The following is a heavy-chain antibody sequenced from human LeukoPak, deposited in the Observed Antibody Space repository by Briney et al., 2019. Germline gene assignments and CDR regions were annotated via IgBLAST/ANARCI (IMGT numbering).Heavy chain of an antibody. Sequence: SETLSLTCSVSGGSIDSRGYYWGWLRQSPGKGLEWIGSIHYSGTTNDNPSLKNRLTISVDTSKNQFSLKLTSVTAADTAVYCCARQILLRDILIRKTNLHFDHWGQGSLVIVSP. D-gene: IGHD2-15*01. V-gene: IGHV4-39*01. CDR2: IHYSGTT. J-gene: IGHJ5*02. CDR1: GGSIDSRGYY. CDR3: ARQILLRDILIRKTNLHFDH.